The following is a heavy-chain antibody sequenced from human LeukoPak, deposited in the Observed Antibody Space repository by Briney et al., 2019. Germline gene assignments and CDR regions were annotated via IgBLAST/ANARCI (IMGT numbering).Heavy chain of an antibody. V-gene: IGHV4-39*01. D-gene: IGHD3-10*01. J-gene: IGHJ4*02. CDR2: IYYSGST. CDR3: ASLRTGDFDY. CDR1: GGSISSSNYY. Sequence: SETLSLTCTVSGGSISSSNYYWGWIRQPPGKGLEWIGNIYYSGSTYYNPSFKSRLTISVDTSKNQFSLKLSSVTAADTAVYYCASLRTGDFDYWGQGALVTVSS.